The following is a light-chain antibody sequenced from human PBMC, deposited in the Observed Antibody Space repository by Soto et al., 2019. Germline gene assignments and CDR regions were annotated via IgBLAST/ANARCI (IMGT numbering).Light chain of an antibody. CDR2: GAF. CDR3: QQYNDWPLT. V-gene: IGKV3-15*01. CDR1: QSVSSY. Sequence: EIVLTQSPATLSLSPGERATLSCRASQSVSSYLAWYQQKPGQAPRLLIYGAFTRATSIPARFSGTGSGTEFTLTISSLQSEDFALYYCQQYNDWPLTFGQGTKVDIK. J-gene: IGKJ1*01.